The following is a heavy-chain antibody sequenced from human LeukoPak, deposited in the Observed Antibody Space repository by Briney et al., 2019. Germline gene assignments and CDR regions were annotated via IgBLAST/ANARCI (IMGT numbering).Heavy chain of an antibody. CDR1: GGSITIGTW. CDR3: ARGPRK. V-gene: IGHV4-4*02. CDR2: VYYSGSP. J-gene: IGHJ3*01. Sequence: LGTLSLTCAVSGGSITIGTWWTWVRQPPGQGLEWIGEVYYSGSPNYNSSLKSRVTILLDKTKNQFLLNLTSVTAADTAVYYCARGPRKWGQGTMVTVSS.